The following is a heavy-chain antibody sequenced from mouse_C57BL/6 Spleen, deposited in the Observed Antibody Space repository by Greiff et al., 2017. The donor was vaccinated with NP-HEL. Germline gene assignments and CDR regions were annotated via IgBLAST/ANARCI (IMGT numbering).Heavy chain of an antibody. J-gene: IGHJ4*01. CDR3: ARKRGNYHYAMDY. D-gene: IGHD2-1*01. Sequence: VQLQQSGAELVMPGASVKLSCKASGYTFTSYWMHWVKQRPGQGLEWIGEIDPSDSYTNYNQKFKGKSTLTVDKSSSTAYMQLSSLTSEDSAVYYCARKRGNYHYAMDYWGQGTSVTVSS. CDR1: GYTFTSYW. V-gene: IGHV1-69*01. CDR2: IDPSDSYT.